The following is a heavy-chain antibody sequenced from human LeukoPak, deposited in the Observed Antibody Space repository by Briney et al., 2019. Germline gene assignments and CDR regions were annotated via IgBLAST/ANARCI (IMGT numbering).Heavy chain of an antibody. V-gene: IGHV3-23*01. D-gene: IGHD6-19*01. Sequence: GGSLRLSCAASGFSFSAAWMNWVRPAPGEGLGWVSPISGSGGSTFYADSVKGRFTISRDNSKNTLFLQMNSLRAEDTAIYYCAKAGSSGWSSSGGDYWGQGSLVTVSS. CDR3: AKAGSSGWSSSGGDY. CDR1: GFSFSAAW. J-gene: IGHJ4*02. CDR2: ISGSGGST.